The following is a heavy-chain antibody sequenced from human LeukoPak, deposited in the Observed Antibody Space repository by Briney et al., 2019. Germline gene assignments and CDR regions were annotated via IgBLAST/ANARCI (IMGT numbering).Heavy chain of an antibody. CDR1: GLTFSTYS. CDR3: AKDGPYYYDSSGYWDLYYFDY. Sequence: GGSLRLSCAASGLTFSTYSMNWVRQAPGKGLEWVSYISSSSNTIYYADSVKGRFTISRDNAKNTLYLQMNSLRAEDTAVYYCAKDGPYYYDSSGYWDLYYFDYWGQGTLVTVSS. D-gene: IGHD3-22*01. J-gene: IGHJ4*02. CDR2: ISSSSNTI. V-gene: IGHV3-48*01.